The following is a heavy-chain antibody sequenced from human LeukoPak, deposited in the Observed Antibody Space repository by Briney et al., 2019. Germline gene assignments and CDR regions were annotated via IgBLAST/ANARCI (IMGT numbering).Heavy chain of an antibody. Sequence: SVKVSCKASGGTFSSYAISWVRQAPGQGLEWMGGIIPIFGTANYAQKFQGRVTITADESTSTAYMELSSLRSEDTAVYYCAGDNSGSYSWFDPWGQGTLVTVSS. V-gene: IGHV1-69*13. D-gene: IGHD1-26*01. CDR2: IIPIFGTA. J-gene: IGHJ5*02. CDR1: GGTFSSYA. CDR3: AGDNSGSYSWFDP.